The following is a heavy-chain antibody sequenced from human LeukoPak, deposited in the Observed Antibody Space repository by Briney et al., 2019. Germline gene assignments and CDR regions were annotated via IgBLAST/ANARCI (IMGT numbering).Heavy chain of an antibody. V-gene: IGHV4-39*01. J-gene: IGHJ3*02. D-gene: IGHD1-26*01. CDR1: GGSISSSSYY. CDR2: IYYSGST. Sequence: SEILSLTCTVSGGSISSSSYYWGWIRQPPGKGLEWIGSIYYSGSTYYNPSLKSRVTISVDTSKNQFSLKLSSVTAAGTAVYYCASPYGGSYLDDAFDIWGQGTMVTVSS. CDR3: ASPYGGSYLDDAFDI.